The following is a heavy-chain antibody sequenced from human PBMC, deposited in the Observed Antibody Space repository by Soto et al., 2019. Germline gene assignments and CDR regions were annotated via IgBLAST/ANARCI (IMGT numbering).Heavy chain of an antibody. CDR3: ARDVIVPTYPGIAAAASIFDY. D-gene: IGHD6-13*01. CDR2: IWYDGSNK. J-gene: IGHJ4*02. V-gene: IGHV3-33*01. CDR1: GFTFSSYG. Sequence: GGSLRLSCAASGFTFSSYGMHWVRQAPGKGLEWVAVIWYDGSNKYYADSVKGRFTISRDNSKNTLYLQMNSLRAEDTAVYYCARDVIVPTYPGIAAAASIFDYWGQGTLVTVSS.